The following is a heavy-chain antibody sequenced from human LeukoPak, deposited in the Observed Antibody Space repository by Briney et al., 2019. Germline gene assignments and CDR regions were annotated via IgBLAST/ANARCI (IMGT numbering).Heavy chain of an antibody. Sequence: PSETLSLTCTVSGGSISSSSYYWGWIRQPPGKGLEWIGSIHYSGSTYYDPSLKSRVTISVDTSKNQFSLKLSSVTAADTAVYYCARPHSSSWYVDYCGQGTLVTVSS. CDR3: ARPHSSSWYVDY. J-gene: IGHJ4*02. D-gene: IGHD6-13*01. CDR2: IHYSGST. CDR1: GGSISSSSYY. V-gene: IGHV4-39*01.